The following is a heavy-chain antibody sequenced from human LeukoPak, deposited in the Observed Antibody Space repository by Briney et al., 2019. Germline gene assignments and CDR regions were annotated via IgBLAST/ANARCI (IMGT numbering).Heavy chain of an antibody. V-gene: IGHV4-39*01. D-gene: IGHD1-26*01. CDR2: IYYSGST. CDR3: AKSGGYGLIDY. J-gene: IGHJ4*02. CDR1: GASVSGSAYY. Sequence: SETLSLTCTVSGASVSGSAYYWGWNRQPPGKGLEWIGNIYYSGSTYYNESLESRVTISIDTSKNQFSLKLNSVTAADTAMYYCAKSGGYGLIDYWGQGTLVTVSS.